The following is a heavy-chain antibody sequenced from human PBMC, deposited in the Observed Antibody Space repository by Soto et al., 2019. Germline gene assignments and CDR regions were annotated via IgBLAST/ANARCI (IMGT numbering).Heavy chain of an antibody. J-gene: IGHJ6*02. CDR1: GDSVTGNSAA. Sequence: PSQSLPPTCAISGDSVTGNSAAWNWIRQSPSRRLEWLGRTYYRSKLYNEYAVAVKSRIPINPDTSRNKFSLQLNSVTPEDTAVYSCARDNDGYDPYTYYYYGMDVWCQGTTVTVSS. CDR3: ARDNDGYDPYTYYYYGMDV. V-gene: IGHV6-1*01. CDR2: TYYRSKLYN. D-gene: IGHD5-12*01.